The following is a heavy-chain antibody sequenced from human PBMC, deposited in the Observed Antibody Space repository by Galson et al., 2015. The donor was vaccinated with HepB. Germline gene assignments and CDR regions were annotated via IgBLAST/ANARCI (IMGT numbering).Heavy chain of an antibody. CDR3: ARDGDTGRRYYFDY. CDR2: IWYDGSNK. J-gene: IGHJ4*02. D-gene: IGHD5-18*01. V-gene: IGHV3-33*01. CDR1: GFTFSSYG. Sequence: SLRLSCAASGFTFSSYGMHWVRQAPGKGLEWVAVIWYDGSNKYYADSVKGRFTISRDNSKNTLYLQMNSLRAEDTAVYYCARDGDTGRRYYFDYWGQGTLVTVSS.